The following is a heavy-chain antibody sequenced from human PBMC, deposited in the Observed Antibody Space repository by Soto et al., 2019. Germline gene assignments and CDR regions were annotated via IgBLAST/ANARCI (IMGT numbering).Heavy chain of an antibody. CDR3: AKEYYDGSGYPPFAY. CDR2: IIPIFGTA. CDR1: GGTFSSYA. V-gene: IGHV1-69*05. D-gene: IGHD3-22*01. J-gene: IGHJ4*02. Sequence: QVQLVQSGAEVKKPGSSVKVSCKASGGTFSSYAISWVRQAPGQGLEWMGGIIPIFGTANYAQKFQARVTIAWDESTSAAYMELSRLCSEDTAVYYCAKEYYDGSGYPPFAYRGQGTQVTVSS.